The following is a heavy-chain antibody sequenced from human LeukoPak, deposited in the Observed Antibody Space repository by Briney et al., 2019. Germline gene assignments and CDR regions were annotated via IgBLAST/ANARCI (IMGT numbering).Heavy chain of an antibody. J-gene: IGHJ4*02. CDR1: GFTLSRYS. D-gene: IGHD6-19*01. CDR2: ISSSGTIK. CDR3: ARDSPSGYVDY. Sequence: GGSLRLSCAASGFTLSRYSIHWVRQAPGKGLEWVSYISSSGTIKQYADSVKGRFTISRDNDKNSLSLHMNSLRDDDTAVYYCARDSPSGYVDYWGQGTLVSVSS. V-gene: IGHV3-48*02.